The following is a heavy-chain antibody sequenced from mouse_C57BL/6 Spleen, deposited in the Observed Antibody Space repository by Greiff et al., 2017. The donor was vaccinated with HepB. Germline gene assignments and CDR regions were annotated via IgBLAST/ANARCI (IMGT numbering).Heavy chain of an antibody. CDR1: GYTFTDYE. J-gene: IGHJ1*03. Sequence: VQLQQSGAELVRPGASVTLSCKASGYTFTDYEMHWVKQTPVHGLEWIGAIDPETGGTAYNQKFKGKAILTADQSSSTAYMELRSLTSEDSAVYYCTRRGYEYFDVWGTGTTVTVAS. D-gene: IGHD3-2*02. V-gene: IGHV1-15*01. CDR2: IDPETGGT. CDR3: TRRGYEYFDV.